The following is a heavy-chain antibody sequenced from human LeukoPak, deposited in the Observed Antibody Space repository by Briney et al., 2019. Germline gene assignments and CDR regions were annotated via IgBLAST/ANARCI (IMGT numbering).Heavy chain of an antibody. CDR2: MNPNDGNT. D-gene: IGHD2-15*01. Sequence: ASVKVSCKASGYTFTSYDINWVRQATGQGLEWMGWMNPNDGNTDYAQKFQGRVTMTRDTSISTAYMELSRLRSDDTAVYYCARRYCSGGSCYYWFDPWGQGTLVTVSS. CDR1: GYTFTSYD. CDR3: ARRYCSGGSCYYWFDP. V-gene: IGHV1-8*01. J-gene: IGHJ5*02.